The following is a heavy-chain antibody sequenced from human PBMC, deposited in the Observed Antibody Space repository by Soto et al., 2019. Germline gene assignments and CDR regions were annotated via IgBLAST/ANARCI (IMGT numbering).Heavy chain of an antibody. CDR1: GGSMSSSSYY. V-gene: IGHV4-39*01. Sequence: SETLSLTCTVSGGSMSSSSYYWGWIRQLPGKGLEWIGSISYSGSTYYNPPLKSRVTISVDTSKNQFSLKLNSVTAADTAVYYCARSTVVNWFDPWGQGTLVTVSS. J-gene: IGHJ5*02. CDR2: ISYSGST. D-gene: IGHD4-17*01. CDR3: ARSTVVNWFDP.